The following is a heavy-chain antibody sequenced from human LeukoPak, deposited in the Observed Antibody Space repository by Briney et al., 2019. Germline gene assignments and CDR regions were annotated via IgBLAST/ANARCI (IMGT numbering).Heavy chain of an antibody. CDR1: GFTFSDYY. Sequence: GGSLRLSCAASGFTFSDYYMSWLRQSPGKGLEWLSHIGGSGGDKNYADSVKGRFTISRDNAENSLYLQMNSLRIEDTAIYYCATDIRAVGDSRYFDYWGQGALVTVSS. V-gene: IGHV3-11*01. D-gene: IGHD3-16*01. CDR3: ATDIRAVGDSRYFDY. J-gene: IGHJ4*02. CDR2: IGGSGGDK.